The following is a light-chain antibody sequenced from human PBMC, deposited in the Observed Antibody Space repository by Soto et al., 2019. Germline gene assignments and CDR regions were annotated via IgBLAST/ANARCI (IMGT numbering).Light chain of an antibody. Sequence: QSVPTQPPSASGTPGQRVTISCSGSSSNIGSNYVFWYRQLPGTAPKLLIYRSNQRPSGVPDRFSGSKSGTSASLATSGLRSEDEADYYCAAWDDSLSAWVFGGGTKLTVL. J-gene: IGLJ3*02. CDR2: RSN. CDR1: SSNIGSNY. V-gene: IGLV1-47*01. CDR3: AAWDDSLSAWV.